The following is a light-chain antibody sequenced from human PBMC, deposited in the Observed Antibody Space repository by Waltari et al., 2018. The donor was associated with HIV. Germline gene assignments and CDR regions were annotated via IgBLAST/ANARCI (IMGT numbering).Light chain of an antibody. CDR3: FSYAGNNFLL. V-gene: IGLV2-8*01. CDR2: DVS. Sequence: QSALTQPPSASGSPAQSVTISCAGTSSDIGLYNFLSWNQHHPGKAPKLMSSDVSRRPSGVPDRFSGSKSGNTASLTVSGLQADDEATYYCFSYAGNNFLLFGGGTKLTVL. J-gene: IGLJ2*01. CDR1: SSDIGLYNF.